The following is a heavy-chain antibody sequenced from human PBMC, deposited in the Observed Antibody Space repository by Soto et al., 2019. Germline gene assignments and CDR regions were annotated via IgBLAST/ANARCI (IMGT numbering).Heavy chain of an antibody. Sequence: PSATLSLTCTVSGGSISSSSYYWGWIRQPPGKGLEWIGSIYYSGSTYYNPSLKSRVTISVDTSKNQFSLKLSSVTAADTAVYYCARHVAQYYDILTGYYKGVGMDVWGQGTTVTVSS. CDR3: ARHVAQYYDILTGYYKGVGMDV. V-gene: IGHV4-39*01. CDR2: IYYSGST. CDR1: GGSISSSSYY. D-gene: IGHD3-9*01. J-gene: IGHJ6*02.